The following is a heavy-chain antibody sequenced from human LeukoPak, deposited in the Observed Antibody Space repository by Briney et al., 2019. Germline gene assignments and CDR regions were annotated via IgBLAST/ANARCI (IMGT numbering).Heavy chain of an antibody. CDR2: ISISSSYT. J-gene: IGHJ4*02. CDR1: GFTFSDYY. D-gene: IGHD3-22*01. CDR3: ARDLRMGYYYDTSGYYAFDY. V-gene: IGHV3-11*05. Sequence: GGSLRLSCAASGFTFSDYYMNWIRQAPGKGLEWVSYISISSSYTNYADSVEGRFTISRDNAKNPLYLQMNSLRAEDTAVYYCARDLRMGYYYDTSGYYAFDYWGQGTLVTVSS.